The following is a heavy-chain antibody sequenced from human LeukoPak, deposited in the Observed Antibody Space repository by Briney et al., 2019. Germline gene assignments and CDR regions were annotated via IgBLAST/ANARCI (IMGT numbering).Heavy chain of an antibody. CDR2: IYYSGNP. Sequence: SQTLSLTCTVSGGSISSGGYYWSWIRQHPGKGLEWIGYIYYSGNPYYNPSLKSRVSISVDRPKNQFSLKLSSVTAADTAVYYCARVTRTDAFDIWGQGTMVTVSS. J-gene: IGHJ3*02. V-gene: IGHV4-30-2*01. D-gene: IGHD4-23*01. CDR3: ARVTRTDAFDI. CDR1: GGSISSGGYY.